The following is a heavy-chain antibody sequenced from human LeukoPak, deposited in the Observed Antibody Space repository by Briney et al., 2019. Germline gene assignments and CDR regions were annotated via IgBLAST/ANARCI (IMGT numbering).Heavy chain of an antibody. CDR3: ASVYYDSSGYPPLVDY. CDR2: ISYDGSNK. CDR1: GFTFSSYA. D-gene: IGHD3-22*01. Sequence: GGSLRLSCAASGFTFSSYAMHWVRQAPGKGLEWVAVISYDGSNKYYADSVKGRFTISRDNSKNTLYLQMNSLRAEDTAVYYCASVYYDSSGYPPLVDYWGQGTLVTVSS. V-gene: IGHV3-30-3*01. J-gene: IGHJ4*02.